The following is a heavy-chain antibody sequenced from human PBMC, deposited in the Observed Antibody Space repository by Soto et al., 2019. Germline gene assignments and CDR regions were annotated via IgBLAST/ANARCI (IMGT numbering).Heavy chain of an antibody. V-gene: IGHV1-8*01. J-gene: IGHJ6*02. CDR2: MNPNSGNT. Sequence: GASVKVSCKASGYTFTSYDINWVRQATGQGLEWMGWMNPNSGNTGYAQKFQGRVTMTRNTSISTAYMELSSLRSEDTAVYYCAGPSRYYYGMDVWGQGTTVTVSS. CDR3: AGPSRYYYGMDV. CDR1: GYTFTSYD.